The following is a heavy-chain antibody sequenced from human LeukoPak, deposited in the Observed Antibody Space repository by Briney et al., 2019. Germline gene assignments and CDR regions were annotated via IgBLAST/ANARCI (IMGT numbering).Heavy chain of an antibody. CDR2: IIPIFGAA. J-gene: IGHJ4*02. CDR1: GGTFSSYA. D-gene: IGHD2-2*01. Sequence: SVKVSCKASGGTFSSYAISWVRQAPGQGLEWMGGIIPIFGAADYAQKFQGRVTITADESTSTAYMELSSLRSEDTAVYYCARDVWGCSSTSCYGYLDYWGQGTLVTVSS. CDR3: ARDVWGCSSTSCYGYLDY. V-gene: IGHV1-69*13.